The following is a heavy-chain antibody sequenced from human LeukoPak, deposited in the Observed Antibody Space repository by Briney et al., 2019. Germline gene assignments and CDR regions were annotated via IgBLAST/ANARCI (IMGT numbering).Heavy chain of an antibody. V-gene: IGHV1-2*02. CDR3: ARGGSATRFEEGDFDY. CDR2: INPNSGGT. CDR1: GYTFTDYY. Sequence: GASVKVSCKASGYTFTDYYMHWVRQAPGQGPEWMGWINPNSGGTNYAQKFQGRVTLTRDTSIRTAYMELSRLRSDDTAVYYCARGGSATRFEEGDFDYWGQGTLVTVSS. J-gene: IGHJ4*02. D-gene: IGHD2-2*01.